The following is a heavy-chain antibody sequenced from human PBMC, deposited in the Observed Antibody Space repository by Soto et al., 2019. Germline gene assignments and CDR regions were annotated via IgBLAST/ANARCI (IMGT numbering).Heavy chain of an antibody. V-gene: IGHV4-59*01. CDR1: GGSISSYY. CDR3: ARALGSRGPNYGMDV. CDR2: IYYSGST. Sequence: QVQLQASGPGLVKPSETLSLTCTVSGGSISSYYWSWIRQPPGKGLEWIGYIYYSGSTNYNPSLKSRVTISVDTSKNQFSLKLSSVTAADTAVYYCARALGSRGPNYGMDVWGQGTTVTVSS. D-gene: IGHD3-10*01. J-gene: IGHJ6*02.